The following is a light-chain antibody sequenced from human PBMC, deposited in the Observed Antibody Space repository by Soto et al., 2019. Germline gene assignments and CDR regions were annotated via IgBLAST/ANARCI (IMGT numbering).Light chain of an antibody. CDR2: KAS. J-gene: IGKJ1*01. CDR1: QSISAW. CDR3: QQYNSYSPWT. Sequence: DIQMTQSPSTLSASVGDSVSINCRASQSISAWLAWYQQKPGKAPRLLIYKASTLEIGVPSRFSGSGSGTEFTLTISSLRPDDVATYYCQQYNSYSPWTFGQGTKVDIK. V-gene: IGKV1-5*03.